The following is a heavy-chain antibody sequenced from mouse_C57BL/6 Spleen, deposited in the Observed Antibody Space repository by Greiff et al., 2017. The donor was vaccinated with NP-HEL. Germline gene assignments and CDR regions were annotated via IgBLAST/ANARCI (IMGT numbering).Heavy chain of an antibody. J-gene: IGHJ2*01. V-gene: IGHV1-15*01. CDR3: TRQLGRDY. D-gene: IGHD4-1*02. CDR2: IDPETGGT. Sequence: VQLQESGAELVRPGASVTLSCKASGYTFTDYEMHWVKQTPVHGLEWIGAIDPETGGTAYNQKFKGKAILTADKSSSTAYMELRSLTSEDSAVYYCTRQLGRDYWGQGTTLTVSS. CDR1: GYTFTDYE.